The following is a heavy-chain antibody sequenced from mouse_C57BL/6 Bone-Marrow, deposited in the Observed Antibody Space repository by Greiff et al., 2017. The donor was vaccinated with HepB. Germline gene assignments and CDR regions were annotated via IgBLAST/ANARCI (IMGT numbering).Heavy chain of an antibody. V-gene: IGHV5-4*03. J-gene: IGHJ3*01. CDR2: ISDGGSYT. Sequence: EVKVVESGGGLVKPGGSLKLSCAASGFTFSSYAMSWVRQTPEKRLEWVATISDGGSYTYYPDNVKGRFTISRDNAKNNLYLQMSHLKSEDTAMYYCARGRNYSWFAYWGQGTLVTVSA. D-gene: IGHD2-1*01. CDR3: ARGRNYSWFAY. CDR1: GFTFSSYA.